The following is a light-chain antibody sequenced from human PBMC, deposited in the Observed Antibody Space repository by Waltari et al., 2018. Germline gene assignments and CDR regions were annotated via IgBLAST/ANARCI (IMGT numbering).Light chain of an antibody. V-gene: IGKV3-15*01. J-gene: IGKJ4*01. CDR2: GAS. CDR3: QQYHNWPPLT. Sequence: EIVMTQSPATLSVSPGERATLSCTASQSVSSDLAWYQQKAGQAPRLLIYGASTRATGIPGRFSGSGSGTDFTLTIRSLQSEDIAVYYCQQYHNWPPLTFGGGTRVEIK. CDR1: QSVSSD.